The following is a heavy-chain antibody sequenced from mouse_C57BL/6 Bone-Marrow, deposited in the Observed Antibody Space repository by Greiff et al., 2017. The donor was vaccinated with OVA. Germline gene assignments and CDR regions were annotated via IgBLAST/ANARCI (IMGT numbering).Heavy chain of an antibody. J-gene: IGHJ4*01. D-gene: IGHD3-3*01. Sequence: EVQLQQSGAELVRPGASVKLSCTASGFNIKDDYMHWVKQRPEQGLEWIGWIDPENGDTEYASKFQGKATITADTSSNTASLQLSSLTSEDTAAYYCTTRDDYAMDYWGQGTSVTVSS. V-gene: IGHV14-4*01. CDR2: IDPENGDT. CDR3: TTRDDYAMDY. CDR1: GFNIKDDY.